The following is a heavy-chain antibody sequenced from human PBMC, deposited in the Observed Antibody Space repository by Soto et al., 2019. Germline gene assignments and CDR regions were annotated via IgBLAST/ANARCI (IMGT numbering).Heavy chain of an antibody. Sequence: EVQLLESGGGLVQPGGSLRLSCAASGFTFSSYDMSWVRQAPGKGLEWVSAISGSGGSTYYADYVKGRFTISRDNSKNTLYLQMNSLRAEDTAVYYCAKDFVGSVAYGIWGQGTMVTVPS. CDR3: AKDFVGSVAYGI. CDR1: GFTFSSYD. J-gene: IGHJ3*02. D-gene: IGHD4-17*01. V-gene: IGHV3-23*01. CDR2: ISGSGGST.